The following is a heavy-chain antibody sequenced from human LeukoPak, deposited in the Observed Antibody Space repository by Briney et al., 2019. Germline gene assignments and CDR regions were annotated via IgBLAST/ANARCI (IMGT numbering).Heavy chain of an antibody. J-gene: IGHJ6*02. V-gene: IGHV4-34*01. D-gene: IGHD2-8*01. CDR1: GGSFSGYY. CDR2: INHSGST. CDR3: ARVKGTYAYYCYYGMDV. Sequence: PSETLSLTCAVYGGSFSGYYWSWIRQPPGKGLEWIGEINHSGSTNYNPSLKSRVTISVDTSKNQFSLKLSSVTAADTAVYYCARVKGTYAYYCYYGMDVWGQGTTVTVSS.